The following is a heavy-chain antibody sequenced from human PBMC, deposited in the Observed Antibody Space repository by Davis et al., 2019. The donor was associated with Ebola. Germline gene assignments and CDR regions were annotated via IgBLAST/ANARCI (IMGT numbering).Heavy chain of an antibody. CDR3: ARALSPYDFTSFDY. V-gene: IGHV3-72*01. J-gene: IGHJ4*02. Sequence: GESLKISCAASGFTFSDHYMDWVRQAPGKGLEWVGRTRNKANSYTTEYAASVKGRFTISRDDSKNSLYLQMNSLKTKDTAVYYCARALSPYDFTSFDYWGQGTLVTVSS. CDR1: GFTFSDHY. D-gene: IGHD3-3*01. CDR2: TRNKANSYTT.